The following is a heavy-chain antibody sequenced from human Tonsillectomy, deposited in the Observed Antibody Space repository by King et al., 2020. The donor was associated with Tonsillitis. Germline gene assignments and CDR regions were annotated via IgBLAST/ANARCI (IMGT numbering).Heavy chain of an antibody. V-gene: IGHV1-46*01. CDR2: INPSGGST. Sequence: QLVQSGAEVKKPGASVKVSCKASGYSFTNYYINWVRQAPGQGLEWMGIINPSGGSTSYAQNLQGRVSMTRDTSRSTVYMELSSLRYEDTAVYYCARIRTSGVRFLEWVAGGVDVWGKGTTVTVSP. J-gene: IGHJ6*04. CDR3: ARIRTSGVRFLEWVAGGVDV. D-gene: IGHD3-3*01. CDR1: GYSFTNYY.